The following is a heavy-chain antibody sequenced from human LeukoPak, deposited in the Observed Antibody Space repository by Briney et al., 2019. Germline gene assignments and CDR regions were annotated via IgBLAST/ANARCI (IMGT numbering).Heavy chain of an antibody. V-gene: IGHV1-2*02. D-gene: IGHD3-22*01. J-gene: IGHJ5*02. Sequence: ASVKVSCKASGYTFINYHMHWVRQAPGQGLEWMGWINPNSGDTKYAQKFQGRVTMTRDTSISTAYMELTRLRSDDTAVYYCARAPGYYDSSGHYATNWFDPWGQGTLVTVSS. CDR3: ARAPGYYDSSGHYATNWFDP. CDR1: GYTFINYH. CDR2: INPNSGDT.